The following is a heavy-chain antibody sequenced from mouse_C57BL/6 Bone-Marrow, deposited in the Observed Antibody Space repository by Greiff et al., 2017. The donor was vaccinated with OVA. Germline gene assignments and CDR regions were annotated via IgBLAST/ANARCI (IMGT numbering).Heavy chain of an antibody. Sequence: EVQLQQSGPGMVKPSQSLSLTCTVTGYSITSGYDWHWIRHFPGNKLEWMGYISYSGSTNYNPSLKSRISITHDTSKNHFFLRLNSVTTEDTATYYCARGGSYDAMDYWGQGTSVTVSS. V-gene: IGHV3-1*01. CDR1: GYSITSGYD. D-gene: IGHD1-1*02. CDR2: ISYSGST. J-gene: IGHJ4*01. CDR3: ARGGSYDAMDY.